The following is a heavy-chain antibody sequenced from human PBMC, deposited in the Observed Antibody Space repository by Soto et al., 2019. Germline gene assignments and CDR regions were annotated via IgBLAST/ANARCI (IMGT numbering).Heavy chain of an antibody. CDR3: ARPTEAHDYYYGMDV. Sequence: QVQLVESGGGVVQPGRSLRLSCAASGFTFSSYAMHWVRQAPGKGLEWVAVISYDGSNKYYADSVKGRFTISRDNSKNAMYLQMNSLRAEDTAVYYCARPTEAHDYYYGMDVWGPGTTVTVSS. CDR1: GFTFSSYA. J-gene: IGHJ6*02. D-gene: IGHD6-6*01. CDR2: ISYDGSNK. V-gene: IGHV3-30-3*01.